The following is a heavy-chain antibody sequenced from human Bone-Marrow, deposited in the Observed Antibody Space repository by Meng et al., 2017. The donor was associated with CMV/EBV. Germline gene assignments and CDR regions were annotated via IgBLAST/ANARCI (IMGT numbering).Heavy chain of an antibody. CDR1: GFTFSSYA. V-gene: IGHV3-23*01. Sequence: GGSLRLSCAASGFTFSSYAMSWVRQAPGKGLEWVSAISGSGGSTYYADSVKGRFTSSRDNSKNTLYLQMNSLRAEDTAVYYCAKDRRGCLFLFDYWGQGTLVTVSS. D-gene: IGHD2-21*01. CDR3: AKDRRGCLFLFDY. CDR2: ISGSGGST. J-gene: IGHJ4*02.